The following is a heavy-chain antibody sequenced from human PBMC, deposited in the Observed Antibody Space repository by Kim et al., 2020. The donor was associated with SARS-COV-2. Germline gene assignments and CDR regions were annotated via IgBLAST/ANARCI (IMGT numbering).Heavy chain of an antibody. Sequence: SETLSLTCTVSGGSISSGGYYWSWIRQHPGKGLEWIGYIYYSGSTYYNPSLKSRVTISVDTSKNQFSLKLSSVTAADTAVYYCAREAYDILTGYTSYYFDYWGHVTLVTVSS. CDR2: IYYSGST. J-gene: IGHJ4*01. D-gene: IGHD3-9*01. CDR1: GGSISSGGYY. V-gene: IGHV4-31*03. CDR3: AREAYDILTGYTSYYFDY.